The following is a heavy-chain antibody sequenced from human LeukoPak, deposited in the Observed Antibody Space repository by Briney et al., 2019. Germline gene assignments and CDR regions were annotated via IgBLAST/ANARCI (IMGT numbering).Heavy chain of an antibody. CDR2: LYSGGST. Sequence: PGGSLRLSCVASGFTVSSNYMNWIRQAPGKGLEWVSVLYSGGSTKYAESVKGRFTIPRDNSENTLYLQMNSLRVEDTAIYFCARDPPRGFGNAFDIWGQGTMVTVSP. V-gene: IGHV3-53*01. D-gene: IGHD2-15*01. CDR3: ARDPPRGFGNAFDI. J-gene: IGHJ3*02. CDR1: GFTVSSNY.